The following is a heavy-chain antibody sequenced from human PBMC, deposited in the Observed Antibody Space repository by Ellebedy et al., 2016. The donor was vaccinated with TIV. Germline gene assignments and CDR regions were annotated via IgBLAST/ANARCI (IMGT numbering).Heavy chain of an antibody. D-gene: IGHD6-13*01. CDR3: ARTTGYSGNWGLDL. J-gene: IGHJ5*02. CDR1: GYSFTSYW. CDR2: ILPANSDI. Sequence: GESLKISCQVFGYSFTSYWVGWVRQMPGKGLEWMGIILPANSDIRYSPSFEGQGTIAADKSISTAYRQWSSLKASDTDIYYCARTTGYSGNWGLDLWGQGTLVTVSS. V-gene: IGHV5-51*01.